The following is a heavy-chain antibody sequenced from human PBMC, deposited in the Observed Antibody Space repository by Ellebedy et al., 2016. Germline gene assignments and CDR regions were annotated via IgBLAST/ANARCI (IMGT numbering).Heavy chain of an antibody. CDR2: IKQDGSEK. CDR1: GFTFSSYW. CDR3: AREGGSYSYYFDY. V-gene: IGHV3-7*01. D-gene: IGHD1-26*01. Sequence: GESLKISXAASGFTFSSYWMSWVRQAPGKGLEWVANIKQDGSEKYYVDSVKGRFTISRDNAKNSLYLQMNSLRAEDTAVYYCAREGGSYSYYFDYWGQGTLVTVSS. J-gene: IGHJ4*02.